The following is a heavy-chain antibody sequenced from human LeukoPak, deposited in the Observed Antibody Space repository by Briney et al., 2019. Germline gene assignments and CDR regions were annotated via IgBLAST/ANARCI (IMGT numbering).Heavy chain of an antibody. CDR1: GYTFTGYY. D-gene: IGHD2-15*01. J-gene: IGHJ4*02. Sequence: GASVKVSCKASGYTFTGYYMHWVRQAPGQGLEWMGWINPNSGGTNYAQKFQGRVTMTRDTSISTAYMELSRLRSDDTAVYYCARDNCSGGSCYFHYWGQGTLVTVSS. CDR2: INPNSGGT. CDR3: ARDNCSGGSCYFHY. V-gene: IGHV1-2*02.